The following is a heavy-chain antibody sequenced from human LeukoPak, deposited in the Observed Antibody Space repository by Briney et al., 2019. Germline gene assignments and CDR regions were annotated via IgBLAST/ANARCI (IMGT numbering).Heavy chain of an antibody. Sequence: GGSLRLSCAASGFTFISYGMHWVRQAPGKGLEWVAFIRYDGSNKYYADSVKGRFTISRDNSKNTLYLQMNSLRAEDTAVYYCAKENGATDWYDGSGYHFDYWGQGTLVTVSS. V-gene: IGHV3-30*02. D-gene: IGHD3-22*01. CDR1: GFTFISYG. J-gene: IGHJ4*02. CDR2: IRYDGSNK. CDR3: AKENGATDWYDGSGYHFDY.